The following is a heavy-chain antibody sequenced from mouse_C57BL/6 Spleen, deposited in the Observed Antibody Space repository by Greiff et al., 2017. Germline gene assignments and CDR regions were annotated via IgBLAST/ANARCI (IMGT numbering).Heavy chain of an antibody. J-gene: IGHJ2*01. V-gene: IGHV1-76*01. CDR3: ARWYYCGLDY. Sequence: QVQLQQSGAELVRPGASVKLSCKASGYTFPDYYINWVKQRPGQGLEWIARIYPGSGNTYYNEKFKGKAPLTAEKSSSTAYMQLSSLTSEDSAIYFCARWYYCGLDYWGQGTTLTVSS. CDR2: IYPGSGNT. D-gene: IGHD1-1*01. CDR1: GYTFPDYY.